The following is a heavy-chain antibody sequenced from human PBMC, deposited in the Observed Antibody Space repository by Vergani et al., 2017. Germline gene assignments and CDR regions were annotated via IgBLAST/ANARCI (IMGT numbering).Heavy chain of an antibody. J-gene: IGHJ3*02. CDR3: AKDLGPRGYSGFDI. D-gene: IGHD5-12*01. V-gene: IGHV3-30*02. CDR1: GFSFNTYG. Sequence: QVQLVETGGGVVQPGGSLRLYCATSGFSFNTYGAHWVRQAPGKGLEWVAFIGYDGRIKYNVDSVKGRFTISRDTSKKTLSLQMRSLRADDTAVYYCAKDLGPRGYSGFDIWGKGTMVTVSS. CDR2: IGYDGRIK.